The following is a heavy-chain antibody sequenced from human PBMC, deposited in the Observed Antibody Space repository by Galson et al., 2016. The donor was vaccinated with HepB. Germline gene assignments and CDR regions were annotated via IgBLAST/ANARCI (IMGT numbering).Heavy chain of an antibody. CDR1: GFTFTSSS. CDR2: ITSSSTYI. CDR3: AMGAAGDQADGFDV. Sequence: SLRLSCAASGFTFTSSSMNWVRQAPGKGLEWVSCITSSSTYIYYADSVKGRFTISRDNAKSSLYLQMNSLRAEDTAVYYCAMGAAGDQADGFDVWGQGTMVTVSS. J-gene: IGHJ3*01. V-gene: IGHV3-21*01. D-gene: IGHD3-16*01.